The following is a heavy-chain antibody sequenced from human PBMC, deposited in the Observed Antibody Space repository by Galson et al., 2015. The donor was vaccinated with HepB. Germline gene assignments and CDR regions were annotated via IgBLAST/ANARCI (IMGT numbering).Heavy chain of an antibody. CDR2: FYYTGNT. V-gene: IGHV4-39*01. D-gene: IGHD2-2*01. CDR1: GFTFSSYT. CDR3: ARHESESKTYAADN. J-gene: IGHJ4*02. Sequence: LRLSCAASGFTFSSYTMNWLRQPPGKGLEWIGSFYYTGNTHYNPSLKSRVTISGDTSKNQFSLKLNSVTAADTAVYYCARHESESKTYAADNWGQGTLVTVSS.